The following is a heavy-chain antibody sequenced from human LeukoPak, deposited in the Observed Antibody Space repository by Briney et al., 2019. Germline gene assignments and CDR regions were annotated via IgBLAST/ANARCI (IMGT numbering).Heavy chain of an antibody. CDR2: ITGSDGTS. D-gene: IGHD3-9*01. CDR1: GFTFSSYA. Sequence: PGRSLRLSCAASGFTFSSYAMHWVRQAPGKGLEWVSAITGSDGTSHYADSVKGRFTISRDNSKNTLYLQVNSLRAEDTAVYYCAKWGDYDILTGYYVPDYWGQGTLVTVSS. CDR3: AKWGDYDILTGYYVPDY. V-gene: IGHV3-23*01. J-gene: IGHJ4*02.